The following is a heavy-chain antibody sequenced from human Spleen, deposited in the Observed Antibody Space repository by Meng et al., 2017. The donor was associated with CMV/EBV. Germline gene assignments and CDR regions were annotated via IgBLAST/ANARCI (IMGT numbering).Heavy chain of an antibody. J-gene: IGHJ6*02. CDR3: ARDKVPAALYYYYGMDV. CDR2: INHSGST. D-gene: IGHD2-2*01. Sequence: SETLSLTCGVYGGSFSAHYWSWVRQPPGKGLEWIGEINHSGSTSYSPSLKSRVTISVDTSKNQFSLKLSSVTAADTAVYYCARDKVPAALYYYYGMDVWGQGTTVTVSS. CDR1: GGSFSAHY. V-gene: IGHV4-34*01.